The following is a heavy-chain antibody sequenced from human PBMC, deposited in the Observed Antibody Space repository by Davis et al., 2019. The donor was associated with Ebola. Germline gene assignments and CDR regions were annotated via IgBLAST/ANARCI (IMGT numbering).Heavy chain of an antibody. D-gene: IGHD3-10*01. CDR3: ASTYGAGSYWYFQH. V-gene: IGHV4-59*01. J-gene: IGHJ1*01. CDR2: MYYRGDT. Sequence: GSLRLSCTVSGGSISNYYWSWIRQPPGKGLEWIGYMYYRGDTNYNPSLKSRVTISLDTSNNQFSLKLTSVTAADTAVYYFASTYGAGSYWYFQHWGQGTLITVSS. CDR1: GGSISNYY.